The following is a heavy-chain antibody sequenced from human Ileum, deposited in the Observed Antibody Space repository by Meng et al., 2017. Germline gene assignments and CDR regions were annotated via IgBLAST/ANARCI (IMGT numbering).Heavy chain of an antibody. V-gene: IGHV4-34*01. CDR2: INHSGST. CDR1: GGSFSANY. Sequence: QVQLQQWGAGLLKPSETLSLTCVVYGGSFSANYWTWIRQPPGKGLEWIGEINHSGSTNYKPSLKSRVTISVDTSKSQFSLKLSSVTAADTAIYYCVSERRRSYFFDYWGQGTLVTVSS. J-gene: IGHJ4*02. D-gene: IGHD6-25*01. CDR3: VSERRRSYFFDY.